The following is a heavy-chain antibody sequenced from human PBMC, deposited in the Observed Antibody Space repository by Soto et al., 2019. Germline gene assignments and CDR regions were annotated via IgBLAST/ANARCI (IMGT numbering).Heavy chain of an antibody. CDR1: GGSISSSSYY. D-gene: IGHD6-19*01. J-gene: IGHJ5*02. CDR3: ARGYSSGWAGAENWFDP. CDR2: IYYSGST. Sequence: PSETLSLTCTVSGGSISSSSYYWGWIRQPPGKGLEWIGSIYYSGSTYYNPSLKSRVTISVDTSKNQFSLKLSSVTAADTAVYYCARGYSSGWAGAENWFDPWGQGTLVTVPS. V-gene: IGHV4-39*01.